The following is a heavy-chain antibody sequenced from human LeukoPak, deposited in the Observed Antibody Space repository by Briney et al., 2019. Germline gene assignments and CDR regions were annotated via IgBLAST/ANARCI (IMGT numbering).Heavy chain of an antibody. CDR1: GGSISSSSYY. CDR2: IYYRGST. CDR3: ARQLPVDTAVPFDY. J-gene: IGHJ4*02. D-gene: IGHD5-18*01. Sequence: SETLSLTCTVSGGSISSSSYYWGWIRQPPGKGLEWIGNIYYRGSTYYNPSLKSRVTLSVDTSKNQFSLKLSSVTAADTAVYYCARQLPVDTAVPFDYWGQGTLVTVSP. V-gene: IGHV4-39*01.